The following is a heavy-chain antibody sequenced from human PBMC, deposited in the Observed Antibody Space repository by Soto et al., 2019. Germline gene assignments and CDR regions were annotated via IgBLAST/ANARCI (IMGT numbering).Heavy chain of an antibody. CDR3: AKDLRQWLPQPSEY. CDR2: ISGSGSRT. V-gene: IGHV3-23*01. CDR1: GFTFSSYA. D-gene: IGHD6-19*01. J-gene: IGHJ4*02. Sequence: GGSLRLSCAASGFTFSSYAMSWVRQAPGKGLEWVSAISGSGSRTYYADSVKGRFTISRDNSKNTLYLQMNSLRAEDTAVYYCAKDLRQWLPQPSEYWGQGTLVTVSS.